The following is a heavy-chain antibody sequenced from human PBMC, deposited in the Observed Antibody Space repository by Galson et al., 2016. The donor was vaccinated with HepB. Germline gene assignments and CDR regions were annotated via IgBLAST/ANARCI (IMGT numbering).Heavy chain of an antibody. CDR1: GFSLSISGVG. J-gene: IGHJ2*01. CDR3: AHATGFRRPGYWYFDL. Sequence: PALVKPTQTLTLTCTFSGFSLSISGVGMGWIRQPPGKALEWLALIYWDDDKRYSPSLKSRLTITKDTSKNQVVLTMANMDPVDTATYYCAHATGFRRPGYWYFDLWGPGTLVTVSS. D-gene: IGHD1-14*01. V-gene: IGHV2-5*02. CDR2: IYWDDDK.